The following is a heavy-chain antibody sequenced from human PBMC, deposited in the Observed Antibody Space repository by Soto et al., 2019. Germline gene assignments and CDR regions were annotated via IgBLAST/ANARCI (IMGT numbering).Heavy chain of an antibody. D-gene: IGHD6-6*01. Sequence: QVQLQESGPGLVKPSGIMSLTCAVASGSISSSNWWSWVRQPPGKGLEWIGEIYHSGSTNYNPCLKSRVTISVDKSKNQCSMKLSSVTAADTAVYYCARAVLLEYSSSSGGYFDYWGQGTLVTVSS. CDR1: SGSISSSNW. CDR2: IYHSGST. CDR3: ARAVLLEYSSSSGGYFDY. V-gene: IGHV4-4*02. J-gene: IGHJ4*02.